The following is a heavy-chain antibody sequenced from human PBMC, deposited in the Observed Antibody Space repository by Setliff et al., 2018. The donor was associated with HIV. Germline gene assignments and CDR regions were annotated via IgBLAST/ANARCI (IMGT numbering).Heavy chain of an antibody. J-gene: IGHJ4*02. V-gene: IGHV4-61*09. D-gene: IGHD6-19*01. CDR2: IYTSGST. CDR3: ARGRRSSGWYVYH. Sequence: KASETLSLTCTVSGGSISSGSYYWSWIRQPAGKGLEWIGHIYTSGSTNYNPSLKSRATISVDTSTNQFSLKLSSVTAADTAVYYCARGRRSSGWYVYHWGQGTLVTVSS. CDR1: GGSISSGSYY.